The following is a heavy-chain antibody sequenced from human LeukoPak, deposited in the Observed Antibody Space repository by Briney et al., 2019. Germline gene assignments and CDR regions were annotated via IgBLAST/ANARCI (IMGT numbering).Heavy chain of an antibody. D-gene: IGHD4-17*01. CDR3: AKSTYGERYFDY. V-gene: IGHV3-30*18. J-gene: IGHJ4*02. Sequence: GGSLRPSCAASGFTFSSYGMHWVRQAPGKGLEWVAVISYDGSNKYYADSVKGRFTISRDNSKNTLYLQMNSLRAEDTAVYYCAKSTYGERYFDYWGQGTLVTVSS. CDR1: GFTFSSYG. CDR2: ISYDGSNK.